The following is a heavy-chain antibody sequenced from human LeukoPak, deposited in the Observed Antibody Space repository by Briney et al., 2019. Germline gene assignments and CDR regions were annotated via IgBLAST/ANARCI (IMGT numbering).Heavy chain of an antibody. CDR1: GFTFSSYS. V-gene: IGHV3-21*01. CDR3: ARDDPRRHIVVVTAITGPFDY. D-gene: IGHD2-21*02. J-gene: IGHJ4*02. CDR2: ISSSSYI. Sequence: GGSLRLSCAASGFTFSSYSMNWVRQAPGKGLEWVSSISSSSYIYYADSVKGRFTISRDNAKNTLYLQMNSLRAEDTAVYYCARDDPRRHIVVVTAITGPFDYWGQGTLVTVSS.